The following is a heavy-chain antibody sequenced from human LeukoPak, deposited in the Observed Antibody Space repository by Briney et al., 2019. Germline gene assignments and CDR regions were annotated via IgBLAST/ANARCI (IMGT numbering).Heavy chain of an antibody. V-gene: IGHV3-23*01. CDR3: AKVTYDYVWGSYEN. D-gene: IGHD3-16*01. CDR1: GLTFSSHA. CDR2: ISGSGGST. Sequence: GGSLRLSCAASGLTFSSHAMSWVRQAPGKGLEWVSVISGSGGSTYYADAVKGRFTISRDNSKNTVHLQMNGLRAEDTAVYHCAKVTYDYVWGSYENWGQGTLVTVSS. J-gene: IGHJ4*02.